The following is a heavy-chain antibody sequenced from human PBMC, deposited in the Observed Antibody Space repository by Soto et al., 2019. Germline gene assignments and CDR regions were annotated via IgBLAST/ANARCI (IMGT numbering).Heavy chain of an antibody. CDR1: GYSISSGYY. CDR2: IYHSGST. Sequence: SETLSLTCTVSGYSISSGYYWGWIRQPPGKGLEWIGSIYHSGSTYYNPSLKSRVTISVDTSKNQFSLKLSSVTAADTAVYYCARGGDGSYFDYWGQGTLVTVSS. V-gene: IGHV4-38-2*02. D-gene: IGHD1-26*01. CDR3: ARGGDGSYFDY. J-gene: IGHJ4*02.